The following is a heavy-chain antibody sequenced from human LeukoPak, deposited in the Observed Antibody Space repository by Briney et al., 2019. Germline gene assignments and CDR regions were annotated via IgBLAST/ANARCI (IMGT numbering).Heavy chain of an antibody. J-gene: IGHJ4*02. D-gene: IGHD2-15*01. V-gene: IGHV4-31*03. CDR2: IYYSGST. CDR1: GGSISSGGYY. CDR3: ARDLGYCSGGSCSPGGYFDY. Sequence: SETLSLTCTVSGGSISSGGYYWRWIRQHPGKGLEWIGYIYYSGSTYYNPSLKSRVTISVDTSKNQFSLKLSSVTAADTAVYYCARDLGYCSGGSCSPGGYFDYWGQGTLVTVSS.